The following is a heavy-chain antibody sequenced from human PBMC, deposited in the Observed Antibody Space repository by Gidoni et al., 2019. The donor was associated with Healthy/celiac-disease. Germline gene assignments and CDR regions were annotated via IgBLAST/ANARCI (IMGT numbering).Heavy chain of an antibody. CDR3: AKDLEGAKGSDAFDI. J-gene: IGHJ3*02. Sequence: EVQLLESGGGLVQPGGSLRRSCAASGCTFSSYAMSWVRQAPGKGLEWVSAISGSGGSTYSADSVKGRFTISRDNSKNTLYLQMNSLRAEDTAVYYCAKDLEGAKGSDAFDIWGQGTMVTVSS. D-gene: IGHD1-26*01. CDR1: GCTFSSYA. V-gene: IGHV3-23*01. CDR2: ISGSGGST.